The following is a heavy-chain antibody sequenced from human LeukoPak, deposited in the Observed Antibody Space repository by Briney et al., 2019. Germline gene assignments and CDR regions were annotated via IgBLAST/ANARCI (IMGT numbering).Heavy chain of an antibody. Sequence: GRSLRLSCAASGFTFSSYGMHWVRQAPGKGLEWVAVISYDGSNEYYTDSVKGRFTISRDNSKNTLYLQMNSLRAEDTAVYYCAKDAYYYDSSGINYYYGMDVWGQGTTVTVSS. V-gene: IGHV3-30*18. CDR2: ISYDGSNE. CDR3: AKDAYYYDSSGINYYYGMDV. J-gene: IGHJ6*02. CDR1: GFTFSSYG. D-gene: IGHD3-22*01.